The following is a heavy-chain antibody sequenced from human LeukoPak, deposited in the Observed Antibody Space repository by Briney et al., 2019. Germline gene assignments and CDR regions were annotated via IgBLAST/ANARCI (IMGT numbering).Heavy chain of an antibody. CDR3: ARCSSSWHYFDY. D-gene: IGHD6-13*01. V-gene: IGHV4-39*07. Sequence: SETLSLTCTVSGGSISGYYWGWIRQPPGKGLEWIGSIYYSGSTYYNPSLKSRVTISVDTSKNQFSLKLSSVTAADTAVYYCARCSSSWHYFDYWGQGTLVTVSS. CDR2: IYYSGST. J-gene: IGHJ4*02. CDR1: GGSISGYY.